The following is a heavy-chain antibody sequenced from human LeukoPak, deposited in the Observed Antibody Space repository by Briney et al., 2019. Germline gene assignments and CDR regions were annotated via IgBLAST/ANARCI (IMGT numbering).Heavy chain of an antibody. V-gene: IGHV1-46*01. D-gene: IGHD3-22*01. CDR2: INPSGGST. Sequence: ASVKVSCKASGYTFTSYYMHWVRQAPGQGLEWMGIINPSGGSTSYAQKFQGRGTMTRDMSTSTVYMELSSLRSEDTAVYYCARGPKAYDHIHYWGQGTLVTVSS. J-gene: IGHJ4*02. CDR1: GYTFTSYY. CDR3: ARGPKAYDHIHY.